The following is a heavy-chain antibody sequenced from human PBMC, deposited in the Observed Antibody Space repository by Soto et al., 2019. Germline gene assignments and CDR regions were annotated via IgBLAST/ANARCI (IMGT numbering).Heavy chain of an antibody. J-gene: IGHJ4*02. CDR1: GFTFSNYA. Sequence: QVQLVESGGGVVQPGRSLGLSCTASGFTFSNYAMHWVRQAPGKGLEGVAVVWYDGGNKYYADSVKGRFTISRDNSDNILYLQMNSPRVEDTAVYYCARGGAGRYMYYFDYWGQGTLVTVSS. CDR3: ARGGAGRYMYYFDY. V-gene: IGHV3-33*01. CDR2: VWYDGGNK. D-gene: IGHD1-26*01.